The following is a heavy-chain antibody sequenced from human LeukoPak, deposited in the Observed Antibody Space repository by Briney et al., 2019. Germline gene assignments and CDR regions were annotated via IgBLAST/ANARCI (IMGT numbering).Heavy chain of an antibody. D-gene: IGHD3-3*01. Sequence: GGSLRLSCAASGFTFSNYWMHWVRQAPGKGLVWVSRINSDGINTSYADSVKGRFTIPRDNDKHTLNLQMNSLRAEDTAVYYCARDRGGAYDFWSGYYTGYFDYWGQGTLVPVSS. J-gene: IGHJ4*02. V-gene: IGHV3-74*01. CDR1: GFTFSNYW. CDR2: INSDGINT. CDR3: ARDRGGAYDFWSGYYTGYFDY.